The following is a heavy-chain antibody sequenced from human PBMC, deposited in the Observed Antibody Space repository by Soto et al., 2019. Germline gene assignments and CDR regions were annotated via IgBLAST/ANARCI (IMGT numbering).Heavy chain of an antibody. V-gene: IGHV1-69*13. CDR2: IIPIFGTA. CDR3: ARERGEYSSSDYYYYGMDV. Sequence: SVKVSCKASGGTFSSYAISWVRQAPGQGLEWMGGIIPIFGTANYAQKFQGRVTITADESTSTAYMELSSLRSEDTAVYYCARERGEYSSSDYYYYGMDVWGQGTTVTVSS. CDR1: GGTFSSYA. J-gene: IGHJ6*02. D-gene: IGHD6-6*01.